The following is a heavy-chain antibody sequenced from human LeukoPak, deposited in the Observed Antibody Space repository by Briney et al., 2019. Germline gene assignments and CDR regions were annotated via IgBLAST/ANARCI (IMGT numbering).Heavy chain of an antibody. V-gene: IGHV3-30*04. CDR3: ARGVRFLENFDY. CDR1: GFTFSSYA. CDR2: ISYDGSNK. J-gene: IGHJ4*02. D-gene: IGHD3-3*01. Sequence: GRSLRLSCAASGFTFSSYAMHWVRPAPGKGLEWVAVISYDGSNKYYADSVKGRFTISRDNSKNTLYLQMNSLRAEDTAVYYCARGVRFLENFDYWGQGTLVTVSS.